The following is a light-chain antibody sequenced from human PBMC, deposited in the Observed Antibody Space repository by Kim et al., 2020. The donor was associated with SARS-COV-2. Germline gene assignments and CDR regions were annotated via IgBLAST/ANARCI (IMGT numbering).Light chain of an antibody. CDR3: QHYNNWPLG. V-gene: IGKV3-15*01. Sequence: VFPGERPPLPSRTGQSVSTKLAWVQQRPGQAPRLLIYGASTRATGIPARFSGSGSGTDFTLTISSLQSEDFAVYYCQHYNNWPLGFGGGTKVDIK. J-gene: IGKJ4*01. CDR1: QSVSTK. CDR2: GAS.